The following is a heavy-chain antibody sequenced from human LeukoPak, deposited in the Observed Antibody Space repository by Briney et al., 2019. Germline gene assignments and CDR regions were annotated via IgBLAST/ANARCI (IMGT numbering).Heavy chain of an antibody. J-gene: IGHJ1*01. CDR3: AGATANSGTLTEYFHH. CDR2: ISTSGSTI. CDR1: GSTFSSYE. D-gene: IGHD1-14*01. V-gene: IGHV3-48*03. Sequence: GGSLRLSCAASGSTFSSYEMNWVRQAPGKGLEWVSFISTSGSTIFYADSVKGRFTISRDNAKNSLYLQMDSLRAEDTAVYYCAGATANSGTLTEYFHHWGQGTLVTV.